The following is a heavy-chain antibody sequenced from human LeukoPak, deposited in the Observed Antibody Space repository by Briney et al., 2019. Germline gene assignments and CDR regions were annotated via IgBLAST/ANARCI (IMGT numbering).Heavy chain of an antibody. D-gene: IGHD1-7*01. CDR1: GFTFSSCR. CDR3: AKDGNSNYVGYYYYYMDV. CDR2: IRYDGSNK. V-gene: IGHV3-30*02. Sequence: GGSLRLSCAASGFTFSSCRMHSIRQAPGKGLEWVAFIRYDGSNKYYADSVKGRFTISRDNSKNTLYLQMNSLRAEDTAVYYCAKDGNSNYVGYYYYYMDVWGKGTTVTVSS. J-gene: IGHJ6*03.